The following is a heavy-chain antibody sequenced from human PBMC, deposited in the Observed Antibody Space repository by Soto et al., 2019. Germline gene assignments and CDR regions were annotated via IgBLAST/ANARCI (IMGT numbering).Heavy chain of an antibody. J-gene: IGHJ4*02. Sequence: GGSLRLSCAASGFTFTRYSMNWVRQAPGKGLEWVSSISSTTNYIYYADSMKGRFTVSRDNAKNSVYLEMNSLSAEDMALYYCARESEDLTSNFDYWGQGTLVTVS. CDR2: ISSTTNYI. V-gene: IGHV3-21*01. CDR1: GFTFTRYS. CDR3: ARESEDLTSNFDY.